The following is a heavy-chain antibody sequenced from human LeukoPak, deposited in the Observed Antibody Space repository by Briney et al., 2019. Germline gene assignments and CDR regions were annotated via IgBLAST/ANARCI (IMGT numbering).Heavy chain of an antibody. Sequence: ASVKVSCKASGYTFTSYYMHWVRQAPGQGLQWMGLINPSGGSTSYAQKFQGRVTMTRDRSTSTVYMELSSLRSEDTAVYYCARGAIPDGTINWFDHWGQGTLVTVSS. CDR2: INPSGGST. J-gene: IGHJ5*02. V-gene: IGHV1-46*01. CDR1: GYTFTSYY. D-gene: IGHD1-14*01. CDR3: ARGAIPDGTINWFDH.